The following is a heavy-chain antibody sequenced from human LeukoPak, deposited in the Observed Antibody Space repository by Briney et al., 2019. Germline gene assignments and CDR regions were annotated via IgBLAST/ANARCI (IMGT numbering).Heavy chain of an antibody. J-gene: IGHJ4*02. V-gene: IGHV3-23*01. CDR1: GFTFSSYA. D-gene: IGHD6-13*01. CDR3: AKVGYSSSWYTLVSDY. Sequence: GGSLRLSCAASGFTFSSYAMSWVRQAPGKGLEWVSVISGSGFSTYYADSVKGRFTISRANSKNTLYLQMNSLRAEDTAVYYCAKVGYSSSWYTLVSDYWGQGTLVTVSS. CDR2: ISGSGFST.